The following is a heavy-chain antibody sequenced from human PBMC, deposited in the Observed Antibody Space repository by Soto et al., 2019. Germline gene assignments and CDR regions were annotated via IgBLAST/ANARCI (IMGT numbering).Heavy chain of an antibody. CDR3: AGVESVYYHYNRGYFDF. Sequence: QVQLQESGPGLVKPSETLSLTCTVSGGSISSYYWSWIRQPPGKGLEWIGYIYYSGSTNYNPSLKRRVNISVDTSKNQFSLELRFVTAADTGVYYCAGVESVYYHYNRGYFDFWGQGTLVTGS. CDR1: GGSISSYY. V-gene: IGHV4-59*01. D-gene: IGHD3-22*01. J-gene: IGHJ4*02. CDR2: IYYSGST.